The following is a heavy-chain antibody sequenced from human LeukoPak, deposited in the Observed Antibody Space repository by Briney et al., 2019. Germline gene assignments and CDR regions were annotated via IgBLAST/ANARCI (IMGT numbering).Heavy chain of an antibody. CDR2: ITSSSSYI. CDR3: ARVERDGYNFAYYYYYMDV. J-gene: IGHJ6*03. D-gene: IGHD5-24*01. V-gene: IGHV3-21*01. Sequence: GGSLRLSCAASGFTFSTYNMNWVRQAPGKGLEWVSSITSSSSYIYYADSVKGRFTISRDNAKSSLYLQMNSLRAEDTAVYYCARVERDGYNFAYYYYYMDVWGKGTTVTVSS. CDR1: GFTFSTYN.